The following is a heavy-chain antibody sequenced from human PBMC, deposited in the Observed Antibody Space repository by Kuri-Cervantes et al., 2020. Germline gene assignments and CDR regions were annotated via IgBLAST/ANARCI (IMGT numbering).Heavy chain of an antibody. J-gene: IGHJ4*02. D-gene: IGHD1-1*01. V-gene: IGHV1-2*02. CDR3: ARVPPNWNYFDY. Sequence: ASVKVSCKASGYTFTGYYMHWVRQAPGQGLEWMGWINPNSGGTNYAQKLQGRVTMTTDTSTSTAYMELRSLRSDDTAVYYCARVPPNWNYFDYWGQGTLGTVSS. CDR1: GYTFTGYY. CDR2: INPNSGGT.